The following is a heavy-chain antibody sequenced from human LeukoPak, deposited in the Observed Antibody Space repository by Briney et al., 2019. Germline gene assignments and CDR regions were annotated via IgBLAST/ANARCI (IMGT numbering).Heavy chain of an antibody. J-gene: IGHJ4*01. D-gene: IGHD6-13*01. CDR2: ISASGGST. Sequence: GESLRLSCKVSGSYFNVNSMHWVRQAPGKGLEWVSTISASGGSTYYADSVKGRFTISRDKSKNTLYLEMNSLRAEDSAVYYCAKSRGSWRLDYWGQGTLVTVSS. CDR3: AKSRGSWRLDY. CDR1: GSYFNVNS. V-gene: IGHV3-23*01.